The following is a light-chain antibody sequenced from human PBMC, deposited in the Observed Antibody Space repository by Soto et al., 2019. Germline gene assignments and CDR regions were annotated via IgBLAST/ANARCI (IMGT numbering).Light chain of an antibody. CDR3: QQYGSSPPVT. Sequence: IVLTQYPGTLSLSPGERATLSCRASQSVSSSYLAWYQQKPGQAPRLLIYGASSRATGIPDRFSGSGSGTDFTLTISRLEPEDFAVYYCQQYGSSPPVTFGQGTKVDI. J-gene: IGKJ1*01. CDR1: QSVSSSY. CDR2: GAS. V-gene: IGKV3-20*01.